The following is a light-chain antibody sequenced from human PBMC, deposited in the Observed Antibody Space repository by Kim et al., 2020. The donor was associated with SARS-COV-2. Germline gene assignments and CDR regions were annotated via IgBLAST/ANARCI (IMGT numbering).Light chain of an antibody. CDR1: ELVDKL. CDR2: QDT. V-gene: IGLV3-1*01. J-gene: IGLJ3*02. CDR3: QAWDSSTGV. Sequence: SVSPGQSASITWSGDELVDKLASWYQQKPGQSPVLVIYQDTKRPSGIPERFSGSNSGNTATLTISGALAVDEADYYCQAWDSSTGVFGGGTQLTVL.